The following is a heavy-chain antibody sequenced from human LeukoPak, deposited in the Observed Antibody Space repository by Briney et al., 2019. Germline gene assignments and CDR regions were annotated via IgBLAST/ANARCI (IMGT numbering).Heavy chain of an antibody. D-gene: IGHD3-22*01. CDR1: GGSFSGYY. CDR3: ARTVTLLRGPFDY. J-gene: IGHJ4*02. V-gene: IGHV4-34*01. Sequence: SETLSLTCAVYGGSFSGYYWSWIRQPPGKGLEWIGEINHSGSTNYNPSLKSRVTISVDTSKNQFSLKLSSVTAADTAVYYCARTVTLLRGPFDYWGQGTLVTVSS. CDR2: INHSGST.